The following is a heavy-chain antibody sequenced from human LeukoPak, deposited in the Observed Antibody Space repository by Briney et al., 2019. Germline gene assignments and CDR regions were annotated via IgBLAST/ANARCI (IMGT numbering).Heavy chain of an antibody. V-gene: IGHV1-69*06. CDR1: GGTFSSYS. CDR3: ARPVYYDILTGYSGRNWFDP. D-gene: IGHD3-9*01. CDR2: IIPIFGTA. J-gene: IGHJ5*02. Sequence: ASVNVSCKASGGTFSSYSISWVRQAPGQGLEWMGGIIPIFGTANYAQKLQGRVTITADKSTSTAYMELSSLRSEDTAVYYCARPVYYDILTGYSGRNWFDPWGQGTLVTVSS.